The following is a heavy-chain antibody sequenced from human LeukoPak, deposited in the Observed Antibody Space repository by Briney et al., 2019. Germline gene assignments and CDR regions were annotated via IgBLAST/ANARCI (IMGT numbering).Heavy chain of an antibody. CDR3: ARPYYYYYGMDV. Sequence: GGSLRLSCSASGFTFSDYYMSWIRLAPGKGLEWVSYISSSGSTIYYADSVKGRFTISRDNAKNSLYLQMNSLRAEDTAVYYCARPYYYYYGMDVWGQGTTVTVSS. CDR2: ISSSGSTI. V-gene: IGHV3-11*01. J-gene: IGHJ6*02. CDR1: GFTFSDYY.